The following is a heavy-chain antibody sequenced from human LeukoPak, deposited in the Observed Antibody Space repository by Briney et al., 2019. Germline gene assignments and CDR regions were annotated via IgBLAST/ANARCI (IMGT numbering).Heavy chain of an antibody. V-gene: IGHV4-34*01. D-gene: IGHD4-17*01. Sequence: SETLSLTCAVYGGSLSGSYWSWIRQPPGKGLEWIGEINHSGSTHYNPSLTSRVTISVDTSKNQFSLKLSSVTAADTAVYYCARGRPLTTVTTCYFDYWGQGTLVTVSS. CDR1: GGSLSGSY. J-gene: IGHJ4*02. CDR3: ARGRPLTTVTTCYFDY. CDR2: INHSGST.